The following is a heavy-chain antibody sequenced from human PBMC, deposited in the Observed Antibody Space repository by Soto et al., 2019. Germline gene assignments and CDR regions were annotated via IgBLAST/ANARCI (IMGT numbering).Heavy chain of an antibody. Sequence: QVQLVQSGAEVKKPGASVKVSCKASGYTFTSYGISWVRQAPGQGLEWMGWISAYNGNTKYAQKLQGRFTXTXNTSTSTAYMELRSLRSDDAAVYYCARDTAMALPDAWGQGTLVTVSS. J-gene: IGHJ4*02. D-gene: IGHD5-18*01. CDR3: ARDTAMALPDA. CDR2: ISAYNGNT. V-gene: IGHV1-18*01. CDR1: GYTFTSYG.